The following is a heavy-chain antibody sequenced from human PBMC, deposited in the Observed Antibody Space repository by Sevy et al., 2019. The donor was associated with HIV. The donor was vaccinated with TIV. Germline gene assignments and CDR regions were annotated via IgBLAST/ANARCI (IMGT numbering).Heavy chain of an antibody. D-gene: IGHD3-10*01. CDR1: RFTFSNYG. V-gene: IGHV3-23*01. Sequence: GGSLRLSCAAFRFTFSNYGMTWVRQAPGKGLEWVSSVTGSGGKRYNADSVKGRFTISRDNSKNTLYLQMNSLRAEDTAVYYCARRGNYYGDAFDFWGHGTVVTVSS. J-gene: IGHJ3*01. CDR3: ARRGNYYGDAFDF. CDR2: VTGSGGKR.